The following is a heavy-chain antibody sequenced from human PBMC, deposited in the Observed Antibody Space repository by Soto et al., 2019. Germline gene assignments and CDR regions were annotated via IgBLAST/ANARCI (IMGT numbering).Heavy chain of an antibody. J-gene: IGHJ5*02. D-gene: IGHD3-9*01. CDR1: GGTFSSYA. CDR3: ARNNYYDILTGYLWLDP. CDR2: IIPIFGTA. Sequence: SVKVSCKASGGTFSSYAISWVRQAPGQGLEWMGGIIPIFGTANYAQKFQGRVTITADESTSTAYMELSSLRSEDTAVYYCARNNYYDILTGYLWLDPWGQGTLVTISS. V-gene: IGHV1-69*13.